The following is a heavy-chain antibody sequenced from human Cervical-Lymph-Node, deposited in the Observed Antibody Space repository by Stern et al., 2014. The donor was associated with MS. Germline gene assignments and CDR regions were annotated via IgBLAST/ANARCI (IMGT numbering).Heavy chain of an antibody. J-gene: IGHJ4*02. CDR2: IYPGDSDT. CDR3: ARRAYSSGPIDY. Sequence: AQLVQSGAEVKKPGEPQQISCKGSGYSFTSYWTGWVRQMPGKGLEWQGIIYPGDSDTRSSPSFQGQVTISADKSISTAYLQWSSLKASDTAMYYCARRAYSSGPIDYWGQGTLVTVSS. CDR1: GYSFTSYW. V-gene: IGHV5-51*01. D-gene: IGHD6-19*01.